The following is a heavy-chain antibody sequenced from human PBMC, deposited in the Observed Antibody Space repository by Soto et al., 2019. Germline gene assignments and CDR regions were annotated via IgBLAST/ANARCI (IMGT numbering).Heavy chain of an antibody. CDR3: VRATYFSDSSGYTRCFDY. CDR1: GGSISSVNW. V-gene: IGHV4-4*02. CDR2: IYHSGSS. J-gene: IGHJ4*02. D-gene: IGHD3-22*01. Sequence: SETLSLTCFVSGGSISSVNWWSWVRQAPGKGPKWIGEIYHSGSSNYNPSLKSRVTISVDKSNNQFSLNLSSVTAADTAVYYCVRATYFSDSSGYTRCFDYWGQGTLVTVSS.